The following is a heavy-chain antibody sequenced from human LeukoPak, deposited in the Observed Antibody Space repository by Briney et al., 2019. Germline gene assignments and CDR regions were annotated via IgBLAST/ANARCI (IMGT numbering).Heavy chain of an antibody. J-gene: IGHJ4*02. D-gene: IGHD6-13*01. Sequence: GASVKVSCKAPGGTFSSYAISWVRQAPGQGLEWMGGIIPIFGTANYAQKFQGRVTITADESTSTAHMELSSLRSEDTAVYYCARSPSRDYSSHDYWGQGTLVTVSS. CDR2: IIPIFGTA. CDR3: ARSPSRDYSSHDY. V-gene: IGHV1-69*13. CDR1: GGTFSSYA.